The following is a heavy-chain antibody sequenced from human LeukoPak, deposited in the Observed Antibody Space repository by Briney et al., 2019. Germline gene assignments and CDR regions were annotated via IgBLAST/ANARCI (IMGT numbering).Heavy chain of an antibody. V-gene: IGHV4-30-2*01. J-gene: IGHJ2*01. CDR3: ARGHWYFDL. CDR2: IYHSGST. CDR1: GGSISSGGYS. Sequence: SETLSLTCAVSGGSISSGGYSWSWIRQPPGKGLEWIGYIYHSGSTYYNPPLKSRVTISVDRSKNQFSLKLSSVTAADTAVYYCARGHWYFDLWGRGTLVTVSS.